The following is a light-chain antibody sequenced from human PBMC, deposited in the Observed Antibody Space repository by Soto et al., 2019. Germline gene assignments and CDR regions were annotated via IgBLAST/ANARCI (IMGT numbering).Light chain of an antibody. J-gene: IGKJ5*01. Sequence: EIGLTQSPGTLSLSPGERATLSCRASQSVSSSYLAWYQQKPGQAPRLLIYGASSRATSIPDRFSGSGSGTDFTLTISRLEPEDFAVYYCQQYGSSPPITFGQGTRLEIK. V-gene: IGKV3-20*01. CDR2: GAS. CDR1: QSVSSSY. CDR3: QQYGSSPPIT.